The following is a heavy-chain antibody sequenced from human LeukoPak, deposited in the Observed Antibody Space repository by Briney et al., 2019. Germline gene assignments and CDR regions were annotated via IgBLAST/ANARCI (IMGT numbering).Heavy chain of an antibody. J-gene: IGHJ4*02. Sequence: GGSLRLSCAASGFTFRTYWMHWVRQVPGKGLVWVSRINSDGNIITYADSVKGRFTISRDNARNMVYLQMNSLRAEDTAVYYCVAGMGNYWGQGTLVPV. D-gene: IGHD6-13*01. CDR2: INSDGNII. CDR1: GFTFRTYW. V-gene: IGHV3-74*01. CDR3: VAGMGNY.